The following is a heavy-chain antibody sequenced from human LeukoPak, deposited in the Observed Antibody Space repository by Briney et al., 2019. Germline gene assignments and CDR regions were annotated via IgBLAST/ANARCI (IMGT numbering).Heavy chain of an antibody. CDR2: ISSSSSTI. CDR1: GFTFSSYS. J-gene: IGHJ4*02. D-gene: IGHD3-10*01. Sequence: HAGGSLRLSCAASGFTFSSYSMNWVRQAPGKGLEWVSYISSSSSTIYYADSVKGRFTISRDNAKNSLYLQMNSLRAEDTAVYYCARETPSYGSGPQPWRYFDYWGQGTLVTVSS. V-gene: IGHV3-48*01. CDR3: ARETPSYGSGPQPWRYFDY.